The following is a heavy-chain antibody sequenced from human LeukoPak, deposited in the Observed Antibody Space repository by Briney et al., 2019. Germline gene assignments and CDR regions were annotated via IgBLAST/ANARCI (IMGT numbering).Heavy chain of an antibody. CDR3: ANSMVRGVTQYFQH. V-gene: IGHV3-23*01. D-gene: IGHD3-10*01. CDR1: GFTFSSYA. Sequence: GGSLRLSCAASGFTFSSYAMSWARQAPGKGLEWVSAISGSGGSTYCADSVKGRFTISGDNSENTLYLQMNSLRAEDTAVYYCANSMVRGVTQYFQHWGQGTLVTVSS. J-gene: IGHJ1*01. CDR2: ISGSGGST.